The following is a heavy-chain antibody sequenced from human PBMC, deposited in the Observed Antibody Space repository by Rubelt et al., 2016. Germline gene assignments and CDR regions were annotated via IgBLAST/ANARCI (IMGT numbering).Heavy chain of an antibody. CDR2: IYHSGST. Sequence: QVQLQESGPGLVKSSETLSLTCTVSGFSISSGYFWGWIRQPPGKGLEWIGEIYHSGSTNYNPSLKSRVTITVDNSKNQFPLKLSAVTAADTAVYYCARGNVVGILDGFEIWGQGTTVTVSS. CDR1: GFSISSGYF. J-gene: IGHJ3*02. V-gene: IGHV4-38-2*02. D-gene: IGHD2-21*01. CDR3: ARGNVVGILDGFEI.